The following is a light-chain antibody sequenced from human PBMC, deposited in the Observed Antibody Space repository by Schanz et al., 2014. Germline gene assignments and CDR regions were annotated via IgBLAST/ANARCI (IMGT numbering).Light chain of an antibody. Sequence: QSALTQPASVSGSPGQSITISCTGTSSDVGGYNYVSWYQQHPGKAPKLMIYEGSKRPSGVSNRFSASKSGNTASLTISRLQAEDEADYYCCSYAGSSTLVFGGGTKVTVL. V-gene: IGLV2-23*01. J-gene: IGLJ2*01. CDR3: CSYAGSSTLV. CDR1: SSDVGGYNY. CDR2: EGS.